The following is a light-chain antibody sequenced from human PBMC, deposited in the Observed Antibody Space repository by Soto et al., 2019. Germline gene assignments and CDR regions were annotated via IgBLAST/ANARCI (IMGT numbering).Light chain of an antibody. V-gene: IGLV2-14*01. CDR1: SSDVGGYNY. J-gene: IGLJ2*01. CDR2: DVS. Sequence: QPASVSGSPGQSITISCTGTSSDVGGYNYVSWYQQHPGKAPKLIIYDVSNRPSGVYNRFSGSKSGNTASLTISVLQAEDEADYYCSSYTSSSTVVFGGGTKLTVL. CDR3: SSYTSSSTVV.